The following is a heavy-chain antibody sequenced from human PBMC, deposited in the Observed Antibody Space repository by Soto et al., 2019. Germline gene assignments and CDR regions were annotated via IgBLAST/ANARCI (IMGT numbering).Heavy chain of an antibody. CDR1: GFTFSSYA. CDR2: ISGSGGST. V-gene: IGHV3-23*01. Sequence: EVQLLESGGGLVQPGGSLRLSCADSGFTFSSYAMSWVRQAPGKGLEWVSAISGSGGSTYYADSVKGRFTISRDNSTNMLYLQMNSLRAEDTAVYYCAKANAGLLGDNWFDPWGQGTLVTVSS. J-gene: IGHJ5*02. CDR3: AKANAGLLGDNWFDP. D-gene: IGHD5-18*01.